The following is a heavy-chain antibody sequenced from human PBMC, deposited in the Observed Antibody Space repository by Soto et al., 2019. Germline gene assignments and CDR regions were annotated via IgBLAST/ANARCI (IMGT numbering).Heavy chain of an antibody. CDR2: INPNSGGT. CDR3: ARGASRYFDWLLPFDY. J-gene: IGHJ4*02. V-gene: IGHV1-2*02. Sequence: RASVKVSCKASVYTFTGYYMHWVRQAPGQGLEWMGWINPNSGGTNYAQKFQGRVTMTRDTSISTAYMELSRLRSDDTAVYYCARGASRYFDWLLPFDYWGQGTLVTVSS. D-gene: IGHD3-9*01. CDR1: VYTFTGYY.